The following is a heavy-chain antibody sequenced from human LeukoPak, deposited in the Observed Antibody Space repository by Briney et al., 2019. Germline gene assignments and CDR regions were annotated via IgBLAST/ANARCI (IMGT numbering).Heavy chain of an antibody. J-gene: IGHJ4*02. CDR1: GDSISSGDYY. CDR2: ISSSGST. D-gene: IGHD2-2*01. CDR3: ARDQKGASCYDK. V-gene: IGHV4-61*02. Sequence: PSQTLSLTCTVSGDSISSGDYYWSWIRQPAGKGLEWIGRISSSGSTNYNPSLKSRVTISVDTSKNQFSLKLSSVTAADTAVYYCARDQKGASCYDKWGQGTLVTVSS.